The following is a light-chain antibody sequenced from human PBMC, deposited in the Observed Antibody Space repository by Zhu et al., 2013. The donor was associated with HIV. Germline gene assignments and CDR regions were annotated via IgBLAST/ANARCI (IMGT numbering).Light chain of an antibody. J-gene: IGKJ1*01. CDR2: GAS. CDR3: QQYNSWPWT. V-gene: IGKV3-15*01. Sequence: EIVMTQSPATLSVSPGERATLSCRASESLTSNLAWYQQKPGQAPRLLIYGASTRATDIPARFSGSGSGTEFTLTISSLQSEDSALYFCQQYNSWPWTFGQGTKVEVK. CDR1: ESLTSN.